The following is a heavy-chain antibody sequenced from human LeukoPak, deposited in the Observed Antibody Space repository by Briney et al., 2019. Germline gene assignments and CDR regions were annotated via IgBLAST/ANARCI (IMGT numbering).Heavy chain of an antibody. Sequence: SETLSLTCTVSGGSISRRIYYWGWIRQPPGKGLEWIGSIYYSGSTYYNPSLKSRVTISVDTSKNQFSLKLSSVTAADTAVYYCAGVRYSYGTDYWGQGTLVTVSS. CDR2: IYYSGST. J-gene: IGHJ4*02. D-gene: IGHD5-18*01. CDR3: AGVRYSYGTDY. CDR1: GGSISRRIYY. V-gene: IGHV4-39*01.